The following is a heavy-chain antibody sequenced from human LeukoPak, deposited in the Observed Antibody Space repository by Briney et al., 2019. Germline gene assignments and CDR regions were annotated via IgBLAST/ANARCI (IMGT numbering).Heavy chain of an antibody. CDR2: IFYSGTT. Sequence: SETLSLTCTVSGGSISGYYWNWIRQPPGRGLEWIGYIFYSGTTHYNPSLNSRVTISVDTSKNQFSLKLSSVTAADTAVYFCARGKQPGDNWGQGTLVTVSS. J-gene: IGHJ4*02. CDR3: ARGKQPGDN. CDR1: GGSISGYY. D-gene: IGHD5-18*01. V-gene: IGHV4-59*01.